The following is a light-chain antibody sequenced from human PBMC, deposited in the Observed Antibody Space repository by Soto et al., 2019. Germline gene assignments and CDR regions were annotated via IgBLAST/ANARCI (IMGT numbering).Light chain of an antibody. CDR2: DDS. J-gene: IGLJ2*01. CDR3: QVWDTTGDHHVV. CDR1: DIGSKG. V-gene: IGLV3-21*02. Sequence: SYELTQPPSVSVAPGQTARFTCGGPDIGSKGVHWYQQRPGQAPVLVVYDDSDRPSGIPERFSGSNSGNTATLTISSVEAGDEADYYCQVWDTTGDHHVVFGGGTKLTVL.